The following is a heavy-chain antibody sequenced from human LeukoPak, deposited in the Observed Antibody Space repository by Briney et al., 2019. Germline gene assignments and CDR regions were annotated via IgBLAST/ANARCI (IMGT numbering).Heavy chain of an antibody. J-gene: IGHJ3*02. CDR1: GGSFSGYY. D-gene: IGHD3-22*01. CDR2: INHSGST. CDR3: ARGFGYYDSSGYLQAFDI. Sequence: PSETLSLTCAVHGGSFSGYYWSWIRQPPGKGLEWIGEINHSGSTNYNPSLKSRVTISVDTSKNQFSLKLSSVTAADTAVYYCARGFGYYDSSGYLQAFDIWGQGTMVTVSS. V-gene: IGHV4-34*01.